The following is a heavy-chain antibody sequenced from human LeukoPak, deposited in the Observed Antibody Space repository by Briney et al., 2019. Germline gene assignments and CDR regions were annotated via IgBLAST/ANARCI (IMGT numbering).Heavy chain of an antibody. CDR3: AREREPSPGRDY. D-gene: IGHD1-14*01. J-gene: IGHJ4*02. CDR1: AFSPTRSW. Sequence: GGSLRLSSTAPAFSPTRSWMSRVRQAPGKGLEWVAHIRQAGDEKHYVYSVKGQLTISRDNDNNSVYLQMTSLRAEYTAVYFYAREREPSPGRDYWGQGALVTVSS. V-gene: IGHV3-7*01. CDR2: IRQAGDEK.